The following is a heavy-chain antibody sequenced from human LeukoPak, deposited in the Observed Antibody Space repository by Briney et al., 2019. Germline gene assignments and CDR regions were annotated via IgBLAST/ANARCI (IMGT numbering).Heavy chain of an antibody. Sequence: PGGSLRLSCAASGFTFSSYGVSWVRQAPGKGLEWVSAISDSGGNTYYADSVKGRFSISRDKSKNTLYLQLNSLRAEDTAVYYCAKRGAEVGATVAPGDYWGRGTLVTVSS. J-gene: IGHJ4*02. CDR2: ISDSGGNT. CDR3: AKRGAEVGATVAPGDY. D-gene: IGHD1-26*01. V-gene: IGHV3-23*01. CDR1: GFTFSSYG.